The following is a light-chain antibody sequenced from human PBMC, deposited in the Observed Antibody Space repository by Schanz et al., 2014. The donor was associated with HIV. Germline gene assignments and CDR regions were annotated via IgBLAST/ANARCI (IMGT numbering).Light chain of an antibody. CDR2: EVT. CDR1: SSDVGGYNY. CDR3: SSFRDTNTVV. J-gene: IGLJ2*01. Sequence: QSALTQPPSASGSPGQSVTISCTGTSSDVGGYNYVSWYQQHPGKAPKLIIYEVTKRPSGVPDRFSGSKSGNTASLTVSGLQAEDEADYYCSSFRDTNTVVFGGGTKLTVL. V-gene: IGLV2-8*01.